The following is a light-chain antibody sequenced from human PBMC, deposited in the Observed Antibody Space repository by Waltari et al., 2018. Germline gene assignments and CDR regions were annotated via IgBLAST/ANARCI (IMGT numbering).Light chain of an antibody. V-gene: IGKV1-39*01. CDR1: QTINTY. CDR2: AAS. CDR3: QQTYTAPYT. J-gene: IGKJ2*01. Sequence: DIQMTPSPSSLSVSVADRVTITCRASQTINTYLNWYQQKPGKAPKLLMYAASTLQSGVPARFSGSESGTDFTLIISGLQPEDFATYFCQQTYTAPYTFGQGTRLEI.